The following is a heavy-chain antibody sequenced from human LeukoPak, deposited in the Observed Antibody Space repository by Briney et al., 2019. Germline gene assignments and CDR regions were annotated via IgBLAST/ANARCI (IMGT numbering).Heavy chain of an antibody. D-gene: IGHD1-26*01. CDR3: AREDSGSFDS. Sequence: GGSLRLSCEDSGFTFSTSSIHWVRQAPGKGLEWVAVISYDGRNTYYADSVKGRFTISRDNSKNTMFLQMDSLRVEDTAVYYCAREDSGSFDSWGQGTLVIVSS. J-gene: IGHJ4*02. CDR2: ISYDGRNT. V-gene: IGHV3-30*04. CDR1: GFTFSTSS.